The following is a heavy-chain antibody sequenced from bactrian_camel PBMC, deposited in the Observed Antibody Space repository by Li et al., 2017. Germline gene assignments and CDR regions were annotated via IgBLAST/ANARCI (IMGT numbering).Heavy chain of an antibody. CDR1: GYDYRSNC. V-gene: IGHV3S6*01. Sequence: HVQLVESGGGSVQAGGSLRLSCAASGYDYRSNCMGWFRQAPGKEREAVATIYSRDPDPVYADSVQGRFTISQDNAKNTLYLQMNSLTTEDTAVYYCAAAHYELGCSKLGSHNYWGKGTQVTVS. CDR3: AAAHYELGCSKLGSHNY. D-gene: IGHD5*01. CDR2: IYSRDPDP. J-gene: IGHJ4*01.